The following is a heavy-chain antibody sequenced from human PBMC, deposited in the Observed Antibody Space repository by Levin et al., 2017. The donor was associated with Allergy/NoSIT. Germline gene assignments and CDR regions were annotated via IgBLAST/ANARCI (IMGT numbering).Heavy chain of an antibody. CDR2: IKKKRDGGTS. D-gene: IGHD1-14*01. CDR3: LLGTPGDDAFDN. CDR1: GFTFSNAW. J-gene: IGHJ3*02. Sequence: TSGGSLRLSCATSGFTFSNAWMTWVRQAPGKGLEWVGLIKKKRDGGTSDYAAPVKGRFTISRDDSKDTAYLQMSSLKTEDTALYYCLLGTPGDDAFDNWGQGTMVTVSS. V-gene: IGHV3-15*01.